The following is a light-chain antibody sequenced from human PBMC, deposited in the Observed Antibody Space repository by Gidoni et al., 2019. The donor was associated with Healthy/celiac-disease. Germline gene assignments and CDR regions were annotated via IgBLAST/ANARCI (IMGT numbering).Light chain of an antibody. CDR3: QQSYSTPQT. V-gene: IGKV1-39*01. Sequence: LQMTQSPSSLSASVGDRVTITCRASQSISSYLNWYQQKPGKAPKLLIYAASSLQSGVPSRFSGSGSGTEFTLTISSLQSEDFAIYYCQQSYSTPQTFGGGTKVEIK. CDR1: QSISSY. J-gene: IGKJ4*02. CDR2: AAS.